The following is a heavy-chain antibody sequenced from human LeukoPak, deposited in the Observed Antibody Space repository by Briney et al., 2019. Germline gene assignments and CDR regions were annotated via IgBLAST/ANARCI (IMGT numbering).Heavy chain of an antibody. D-gene: IGHD1-26*01. Sequence: SETLSLTCAVYGDSISSYYWSWIRQPPGKGLEWIGYIYYSGSTNYNPSLKSRVTISVDTSKNQFSLKLRSVTAADTAVYYCARGGGLGAYYYYMDVWGKGTTVTISS. CDR2: IYYSGST. CDR3: ARGGGLGAYYYYMDV. CDR1: GDSISSYY. V-gene: IGHV4-59*01. J-gene: IGHJ6*03.